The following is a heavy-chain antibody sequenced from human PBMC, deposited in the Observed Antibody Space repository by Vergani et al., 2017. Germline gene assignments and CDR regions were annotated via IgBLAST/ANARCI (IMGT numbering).Heavy chain of an antibody. CDR2: INPNSGCT. CDR3: ARGRLRYYYDSSGPPGSDY. Sequence: QVQLVQSGAEVKTPGASVKVSCKTPGYTFTGYYMHWVRPAPGQGLEWMGWINPNSGCTNYAQKFQGRVTLTRDTSISTAYMELSRLRSDDTAVYYCARGRLRYYYDSSGPPGSDYGGQGTLVTVSS. V-gene: IGHV1-2*02. J-gene: IGHJ4*02. D-gene: IGHD3-22*01. CDR1: GYTFTGYY.